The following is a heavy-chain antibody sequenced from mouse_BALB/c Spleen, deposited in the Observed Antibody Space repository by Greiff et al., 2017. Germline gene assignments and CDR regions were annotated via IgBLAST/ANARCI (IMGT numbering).Heavy chain of an antibody. CDR3: TRGGYYAAMDY. D-gene: IGHD2-3*01. J-gene: IGHJ4*01. Sequence: EVQVVESGGGLVQPGGSMKLSCVASGFTFSNYWMNWVRQSPEKGLEWVAEIRLKSNNYATHYAESVKGRFTISRDDSKSSVYLQMNNLRAEDTGIYYCTRGGYYAAMDYWGQGTSVTVSS. CDR1: GFTFSNYW. V-gene: IGHV6-6*02. CDR2: IRLKSNNYAT.